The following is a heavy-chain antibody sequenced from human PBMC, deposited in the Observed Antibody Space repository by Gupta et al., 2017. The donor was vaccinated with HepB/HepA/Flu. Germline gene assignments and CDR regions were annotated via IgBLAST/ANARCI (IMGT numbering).Heavy chain of an antibody. V-gene: IGHV5-51*01. CDR1: GFAFRTYW. CDR2: IYPGDSDT. CDR3: ARGMYNYGYYFDY. D-gene: IGHD5-18*01. Sequence: EVQLVQSGAEVKHSGESLKISCKGFGFAFRTYWIAWVRQMPGKGLVWMGIIYPGDSDTRYSPSLQGQVAISADKSINTVYLQLSNLKASDTAMYYCARGMYNYGYYFDYWGQGSLVTVSS. J-gene: IGHJ4*02.